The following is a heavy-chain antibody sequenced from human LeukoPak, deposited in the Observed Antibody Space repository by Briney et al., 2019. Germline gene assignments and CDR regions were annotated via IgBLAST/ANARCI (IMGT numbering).Heavy chain of an antibody. D-gene: IGHD1-26*01. CDR1: GGSFSGYY. Sequence: PSETLSLTCAVYGGSFSGYYWSWIRLPPGKGLEWIGEINHSGSTNYNPSLKSRVTISVDTSKNQFSLKLSSVTAADTAVYYCARWDYIVGATDYWGQGTLVTVSS. J-gene: IGHJ4*02. CDR2: INHSGST. CDR3: ARWDYIVGATDY. V-gene: IGHV4-34*01.